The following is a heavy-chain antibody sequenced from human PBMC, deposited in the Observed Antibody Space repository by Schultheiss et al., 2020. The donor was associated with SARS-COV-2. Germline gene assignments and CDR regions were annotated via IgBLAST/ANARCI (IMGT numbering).Heavy chain of an antibody. J-gene: IGHJ4*02. CDR2: ISSSGSTI. Sequence: GESLKISCAASGFTFSDYYMSWIRQAPGKGLEWVSYISSSGSTIYYADSVKGRFTISRDNAKNSLYLQMNSLRAEDTAVYYCAKDDFWNYHWGQGTLVTVAS. V-gene: IGHV3-11*01. D-gene: IGHD3-3*01. CDR1: GFTFSDYY. CDR3: AKDDFWNYH.